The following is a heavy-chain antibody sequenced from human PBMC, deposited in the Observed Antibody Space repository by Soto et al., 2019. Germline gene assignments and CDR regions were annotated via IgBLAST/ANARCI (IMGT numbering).Heavy chain of an antibody. CDR3: ARGSEGNAFDI. Sequence: QVQLVESGGGVVQPGRSLRLSCAASGFTFSSYGMHWVRQAPGKGLEWVALIWYDGSKKYYADSVKGRFTISRDDSKNTLYLQMNSLRAEGTAVYYFARGSEGNAFDIWGQGTMVTVSS. V-gene: IGHV3-33*01. J-gene: IGHJ3*02. D-gene: IGHD3-10*01. CDR2: IWYDGSKK. CDR1: GFTFSSYG.